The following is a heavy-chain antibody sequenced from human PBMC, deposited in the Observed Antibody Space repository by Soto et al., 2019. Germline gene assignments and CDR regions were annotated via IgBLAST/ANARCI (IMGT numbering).Heavy chain of an antibody. Sequence: QVQLVQSGAEVRKPGASVKVPCKASGYTFTDYDINWVRQATGQGLEWMGWMSPNSGNTAYAQKFQGRVTMTRNTSISTAYMELSSLKSEDTAVYYCARRRGYSFDYWGQGALVTVSS. CDR2: MSPNSGNT. D-gene: IGHD5-18*01. V-gene: IGHV1-8*01. CDR3: ARRRGYSFDY. CDR1: GYTFTDYD. J-gene: IGHJ4*02.